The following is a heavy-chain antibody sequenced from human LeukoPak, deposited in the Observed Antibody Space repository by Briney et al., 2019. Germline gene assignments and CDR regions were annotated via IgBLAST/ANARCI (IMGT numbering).Heavy chain of an antibody. CDR3: ARAVVPAAMRGNWSAP. V-gene: IGHV4-59*01. CDR2: IYYSGST. J-gene: IGHJ5*02. Sequence: SSETLSLTCTVSGGSISSYYWSWIRQPPGKGLEGIGYIYYSGSTNYNPSLKRRVNISVDTSKTHCSRKLSSVPAPDTAVYYSARAVVPAAMRGNWSAPWGQGPLVTVSS. CDR1: GGSISSYY. D-gene: IGHD2-2*01.